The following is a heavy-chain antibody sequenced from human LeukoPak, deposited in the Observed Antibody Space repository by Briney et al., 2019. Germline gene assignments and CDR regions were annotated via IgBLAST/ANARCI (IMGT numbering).Heavy chain of an antibody. CDR3: ARDSGGTVPLPDH. V-gene: IGHV1-2*02. CDR2: INPNSGGT. CDR1: GYTFSASF. Sequence: VASVKVSCRASGYTFSASFMHWVRQAPGQGLEWMGWINPNSGGTNLAQKFEGRVTLTRDMSIRIVYVEVRRLRPDDTAVYYCARDSGGTVPLPDHWGQGTLVTVSS. D-gene: IGHD3-16*01. J-gene: IGHJ5*02.